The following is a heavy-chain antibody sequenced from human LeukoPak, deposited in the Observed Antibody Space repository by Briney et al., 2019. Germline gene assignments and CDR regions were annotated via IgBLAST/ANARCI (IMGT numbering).Heavy chain of an antibody. CDR1: GVSISSGSYY. CDR2: IYTSGST. V-gene: IGHV4-61*02. Sequence: SQTLSLTCTVSGVSISSGSYYWSWIRQPAGKGLEWIGRIYTSGSTNYNPSLKSRVTISVDTSKNQFSLKLSSVTAADTAVYYCARDPIVVVITGGAFDIWGQGTMVTVSS. CDR3: ARDPIVVVITGGAFDI. J-gene: IGHJ3*02. D-gene: IGHD3-22*01.